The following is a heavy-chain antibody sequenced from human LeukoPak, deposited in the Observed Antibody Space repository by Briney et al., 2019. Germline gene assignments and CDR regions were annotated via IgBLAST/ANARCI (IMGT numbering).Heavy chain of an antibody. V-gene: IGHV3-30-3*01. Sequence: PGGSLRLSCAASGFTFSSYAMHWVRQAPGKGLEWVAVISYDGSNKYYADSVKGRFTISRDNSKNTLYLQMNSLRAEDTAVYYCARPLGGHTASVDYWGQGTLVTVSS. J-gene: IGHJ4*02. CDR1: GFTFSSYA. CDR2: ISYDGSNK. CDR3: ARPLGGHTASVDY.